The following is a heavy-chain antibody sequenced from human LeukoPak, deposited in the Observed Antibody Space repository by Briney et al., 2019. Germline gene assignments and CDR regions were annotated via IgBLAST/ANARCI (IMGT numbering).Heavy chain of an antibody. CDR3: ASGGIYYGAAFDF. CDR2: ISSSSSYI. Sequence: GGSLRLSCVVSGFTFSTFTMNWVRQAPGKGLEWVSCISSSSSYIYYADSVKGRFTISRDNAKNSLYLQMNSLRAEDTALYYCASGGIYYGAAFDFWGQGTLVTVSS. V-gene: IGHV3-21*04. J-gene: IGHJ4*02. D-gene: IGHD1-26*01. CDR1: GFTFSTFT.